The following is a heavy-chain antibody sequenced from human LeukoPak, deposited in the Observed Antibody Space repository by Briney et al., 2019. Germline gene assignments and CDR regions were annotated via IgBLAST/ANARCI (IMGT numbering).Heavy chain of an antibody. CDR2: IYYSGST. J-gene: IGHJ4*02. CDR3: ARHSSGSYCSNFDY. D-gene: IGHD1-26*01. V-gene: IGHV4-39*01. CDR1: GGSISSSSYY. Sequence: SETLSLTCTVSGGSISSSSYYWGWIRQPPGKGLEWIGSIYYSGSTYYNPSLKSRVTISVDTSKNQFSLKLSSVTAADTAVYYCARHSSGSYCSNFDYWGQGTLVTVSS.